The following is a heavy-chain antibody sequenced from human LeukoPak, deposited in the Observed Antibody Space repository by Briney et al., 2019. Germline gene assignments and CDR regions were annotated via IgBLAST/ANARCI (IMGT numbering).Heavy chain of an antibody. CDR2: ITPIFGTA. J-gene: IGHJ3*02. Sequence: ASVKVSCKASGGTFSSYAISWVRQAPGQGLEWMGRITPIFGTANYAQKFQGRVTITTDESTSTAYMELSSLRSEDTAVYYCARESYGYNAFDIWGQGTMVTVSS. V-gene: IGHV1-69*05. D-gene: IGHD5-18*01. CDR3: ARESYGYNAFDI. CDR1: GGTFSSYA.